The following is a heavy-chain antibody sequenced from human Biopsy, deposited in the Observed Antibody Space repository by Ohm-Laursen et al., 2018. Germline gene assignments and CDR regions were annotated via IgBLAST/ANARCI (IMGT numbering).Heavy chain of an antibody. CDR3: ARQVDFWSGYVDY. CDR1: GGSISDSTYH. Sequence: GTLSLTCTVSGGSISDSTYHWGWIRQSPGKGQEWIGNIYYSGNTDYSPSLKSRVTISVDTSNNQFSLKLRSVTAADTAVYYCARQVDFWSGYVDYWGQGTLVTVSS. V-gene: IGHV4-39*01. D-gene: IGHD3-3*01. J-gene: IGHJ4*02. CDR2: IYYSGNT.